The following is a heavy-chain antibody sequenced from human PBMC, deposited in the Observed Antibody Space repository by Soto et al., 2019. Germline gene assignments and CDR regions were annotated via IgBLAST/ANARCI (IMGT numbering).Heavy chain of an antibody. Sequence: VEYLKISCKGSGYSFTSHWIAWVRQMPGKGLEWMGSIYPGDSDRRYSPSFQGQATFLAVNSISTAYLQRSNLKASDTAMYYCARVTPDDSNGYFNMDVWGQGTTVTVSS. CDR3: ARVTPDDSNGYFNMDV. D-gene: IGHD3-22*01. CDR2: IYPGDSDR. CDR1: GYSFTSHW. V-gene: IGHV5-51*01. J-gene: IGHJ6*02.